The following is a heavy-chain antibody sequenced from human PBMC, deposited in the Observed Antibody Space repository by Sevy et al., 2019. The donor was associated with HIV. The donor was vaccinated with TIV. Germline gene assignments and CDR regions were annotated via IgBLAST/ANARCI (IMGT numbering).Heavy chain of an antibody. D-gene: IGHD3-22*01. Sequence: GGSLRLSCVASEFRLSNYAMNWVRQAPGKGLEWVSGISGSGGSSYYAYSVKGRFTISRDNSKKTLYLQMNSLRAEDTAMYYCAKDLYYDNSLFDYWGQGILVTVSS. J-gene: IGHJ4*02. CDR1: EFRLSNYA. CDR2: ISGSGGSS. V-gene: IGHV3-23*01. CDR3: AKDLYYDNSLFDY.